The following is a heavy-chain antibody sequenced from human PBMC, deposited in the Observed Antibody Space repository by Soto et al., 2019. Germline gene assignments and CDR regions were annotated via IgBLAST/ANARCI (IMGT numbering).Heavy chain of an antibody. Sequence: ALGTLSLTCAVYGGAFRGYYWGWIRQPPRKGLEWIGEINHSGSTNYNPSLKSRVTISVDTSKNQFSLKLSSVTAADTAVYYCAGKQYDFWSGYYGPQRYWGQGALVTVSS. J-gene: IGHJ4*02. CDR3: AGKQYDFWSGYYGPQRY. CDR2: INHSGST. V-gene: IGHV4-34*01. D-gene: IGHD3-3*01. CDR1: GGAFRGYY.